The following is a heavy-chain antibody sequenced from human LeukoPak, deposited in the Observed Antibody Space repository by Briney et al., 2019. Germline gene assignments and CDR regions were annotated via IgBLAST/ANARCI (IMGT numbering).Heavy chain of an antibody. Sequence: ASVKVSCKASGGTFSSYAISWVRQAPGQGLEWMGGIIPIFGTANYAQKFQGRVTITADESTSTAYMELSSLRSEDTAVYYCARAPTYYYGSGSYYLGFDYWGQGTLVTVSS. CDR2: IIPIFGTA. CDR1: GGTFSSYA. D-gene: IGHD3-10*01. V-gene: IGHV1-69*01. CDR3: ARAPTYYYGSGSYYLGFDY. J-gene: IGHJ4*02.